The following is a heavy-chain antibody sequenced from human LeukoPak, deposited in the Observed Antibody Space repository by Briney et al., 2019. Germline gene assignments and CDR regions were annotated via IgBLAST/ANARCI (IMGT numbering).Heavy chain of an antibody. D-gene: IGHD2-2*02. Sequence: ASVKVSCKASGGTFSSYAINWVRQAPGQGLEWMGGILPIFGTANYAQKFQGRVTITTDESTSTAYVELSSLRSEDTAVYYCARDRGYCSSTSCYTSDYWGQGTLVTVSS. J-gene: IGHJ4*02. CDR2: ILPIFGTA. CDR1: GGTFSSYA. CDR3: ARDRGYCSSTSCYTSDY. V-gene: IGHV1-69*05.